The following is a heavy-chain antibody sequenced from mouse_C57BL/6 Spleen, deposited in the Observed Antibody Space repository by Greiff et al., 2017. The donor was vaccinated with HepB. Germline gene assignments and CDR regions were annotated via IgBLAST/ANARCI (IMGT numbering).Heavy chain of an antibody. J-gene: IGHJ3*01. CDR1: GYTFTSYW. Sequence: QVQLQQPGAELVKPGASVKLSCKASGYTFTSYWMQWVKQRPGQGLEWIGEIDPSDSYTNYNQKFKGKATLTVDTSSSTAYMQLSSLTSEDSAVYYCTRGGGDPWFAYWGQGTLVTVSA. CDR3: TRGGGDPWFAY. CDR2: IDPSDSYT. D-gene: IGHD3-3*01. V-gene: IGHV1-50*01.